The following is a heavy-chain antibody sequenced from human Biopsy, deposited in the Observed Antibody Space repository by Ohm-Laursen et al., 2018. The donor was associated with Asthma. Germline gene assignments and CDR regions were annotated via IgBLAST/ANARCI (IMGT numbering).Heavy chain of an antibody. CDR1: GFSFNSYG. J-gene: IGHJ4*02. V-gene: IGHV3-30*05. D-gene: IGHD6-13*01. CDR3: ARATVAAAGND. Sequence: SLRLSCAAPGFSFNSYGMHWVRQTPGKGLEWLSSISYDGHNQHYADSVKSRFTISRDNSKNTVSLEMNSLRRDDTAVYFCARATVAAAGNDWGQGTLVTVSS. CDR2: ISYDGHNQ.